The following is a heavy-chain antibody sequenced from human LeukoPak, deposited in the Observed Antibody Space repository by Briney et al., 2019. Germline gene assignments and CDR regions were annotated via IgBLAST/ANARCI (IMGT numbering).Heavy chain of an antibody. CDR2: IYHSGST. Sequence: SETLSLTCAVSGVSISSGGYSWSWIRQPPGKGLEWIGYIYHSGSTYYNPSLKSRVTISVDRSKNQFSLKLGSVTAADTAVYYCARGSGYPTYYFDYWGQGTLVTVSS. V-gene: IGHV4-30-2*01. CDR1: GVSISSGGYS. J-gene: IGHJ4*02. CDR3: ARGSGYPTYYFDY. D-gene: IGHD3-22*01.